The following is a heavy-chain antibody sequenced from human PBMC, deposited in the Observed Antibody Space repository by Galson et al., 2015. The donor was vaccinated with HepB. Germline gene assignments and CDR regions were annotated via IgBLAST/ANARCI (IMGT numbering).Heavy chain of an antibody. Sequence: KASGGTFSSYIISWVRQAPRQGLEWMGRIIPILGIANYAQKFQGRVTITADKSTSTAYMELSSLRSEDTAMYYCARAPLHLTLAAAGSFFDYWGQGTLVTVSS. CDR3: ARAPLHLTLAAAGSFFDY. D-gene: IGHD6-13*01. J-gene: IGHJ4*02. CDR1: GGTFSSYI. V-gene: IGHV1-69*02. CDR2: IIPILGIA.